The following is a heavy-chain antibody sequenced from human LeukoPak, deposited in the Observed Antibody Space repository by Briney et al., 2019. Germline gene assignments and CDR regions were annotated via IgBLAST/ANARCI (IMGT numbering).Heavy chain of an antibody. CDR3: AKVFGITIFGVAPNAFDI. CDR2: ISGSGGST. J-gene: IGHJ3*02. CDR1: GFTFSSYA. Sequence: GGSLRLSCADSGFTFSSYAMSWVRQAPGKGLEWVSAISGSGGSTYYADSVKGRFSICRDNSKNTLYLKMNSLRAEDTAVYYCAKVFGITIFGVAPNAFDIWGQGTMVTVSS. D-gene: IGHD3-3*01. V-gene: IGHV3-23*01.